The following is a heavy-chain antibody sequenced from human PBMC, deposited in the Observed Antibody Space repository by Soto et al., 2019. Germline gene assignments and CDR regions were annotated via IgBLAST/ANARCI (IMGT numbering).Heavy chain of an antibody. CDR1: GGSISGYY. J-gene: IGHJ4*02. CDR3: ARLGGSYAVPHFDY. CDR2: MYNTGST. V-gene: IGHV4-59*01. D-gene: IGHD1-26*01. Sequence: SETLSLTCTVSGGSISGYYWSWIRQPPGKGLEWIGYMYNTGSTVYNPSFKSRVTISVDTSKNQFSLKLNSVTAADTAVYYCARLGGSYAVPHFDYWGQGTLVTVFS.